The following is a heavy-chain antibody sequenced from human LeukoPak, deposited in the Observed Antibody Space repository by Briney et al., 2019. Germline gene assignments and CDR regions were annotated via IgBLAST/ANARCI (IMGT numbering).Heavy chain of an antibody. CDR2: IYYSGST. Sequence: PSETLSLTCTVSGGSISSSSYYWGWLRQPPGKGLEWIGSIYYSGSTYYNPSLKSRVTISVDTSKNQFSLKLSSVTAADTAVYYCARDWGTLYYYDSSGPREYYFDYWGQGTLVTVSS. V-gene: IGHV4-39*07. CDR3: ARDWGTLYYYDSSGPREYYFDY. J-gene: IGHJ4*02. D-gene: IGHD3-22*01. CDR1: GGSISSSSYY.